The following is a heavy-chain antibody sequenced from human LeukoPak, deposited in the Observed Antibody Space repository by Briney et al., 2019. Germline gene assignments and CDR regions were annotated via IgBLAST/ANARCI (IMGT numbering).Heavy chain of an antibody. D-gene: IGHD6-19*01. CDR3: ARGVGGKQWLVPKYYFDY. Sequence: SETLSLTCAVYGGSFSGYYWSWIRQPPGKGLEWIGEINHSGSTNYNPPLKSQVTISVDTSKNQFSLKLSSVTAADTAVYYCARGVGGKQWLVPKYYFDYWGQGTLVTVSS. CDR2: INHSGST. CDR1: GGSFSGYY. V-gene: IGHV4-34*01. J-gene: IGHJ4*02.